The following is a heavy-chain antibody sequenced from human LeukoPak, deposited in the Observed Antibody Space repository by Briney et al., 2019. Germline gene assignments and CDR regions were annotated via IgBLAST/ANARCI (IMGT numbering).Heavy chain of an antibody. D-gene: IGHD6-19*01. Sequence: ASVKVSCKASGYTFSSYGISWVRQAPGQGLEWMGWISAYSGNTNYAQKLQGRLTMTTDTSTSTAYMVLRSLRSDDTAVYYCARSSGGYSSGWYPYYFDYWDQGTLVTVSS. CDR3: ARSSGGYSSGWYPYYFDY. V-gene: IGHV1-18*04. CDR1: GYTFSSYG. CDR2: ISAYSGNT. J-gene: IGHJ4*02.